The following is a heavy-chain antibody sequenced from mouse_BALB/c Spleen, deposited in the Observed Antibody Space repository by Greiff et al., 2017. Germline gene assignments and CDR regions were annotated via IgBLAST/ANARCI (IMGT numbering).Heavy chain of an antibody. CDR1: GYSITSDYA. V-gene: IGHV3-2*02. CDR2: ISYSGST. CDR3: AGDGYYYAMDY. Sequence: EVHLVESGPGLVKPSQSLSLTCTVTGYSITSDYAWNWIRQFPGNKLEWMGYISYSGSTSYNPSLKSRISITRDTSKNQFFLQLNSVTTEDTATYYCAGDGYYYAMDYWGQGTSVTVSS. D-gene: IGHD2-3*01. J-gene: IGHJ4*01.